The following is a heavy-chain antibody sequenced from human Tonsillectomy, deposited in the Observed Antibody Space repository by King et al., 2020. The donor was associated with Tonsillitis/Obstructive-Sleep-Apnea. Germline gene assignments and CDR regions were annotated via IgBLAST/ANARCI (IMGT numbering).Heavy chain of an antibody. Sequence: VQLVESGGGLVQPGGSLRLSCTVSGFTVSSSYMSWVRQAPGRGLGWGSVFFGVGSPYYADSVQGRFSMSTDNSKNTLFLQMNSLRAEDTALYYCVKDVYCSGGTCYTTYWGQGTLVTVSS. CDR3: VKDVYCSGGTCYTTY. CDR1: GFTVSSSY. CDR2: FFGVGSP. D-gene: IGHD2-15*01. J-gene: IGHJ4*02. V-gene: IGHV3-66*01.